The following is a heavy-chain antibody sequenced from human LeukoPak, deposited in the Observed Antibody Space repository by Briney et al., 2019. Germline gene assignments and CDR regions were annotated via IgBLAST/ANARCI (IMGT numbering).Heavy chain of an antibody. D-gene: IGHD3-10*01. V-gene: IGHV4-34*01. Sequence: PSETLSLTCAVYGGSLSGYYWSWIRQPPEKGLEWIGEINHSGSTSYNPSLKSRVTISVDTSKNQFSLKLTSVTAADTAVFYCARHKTGARGFDIWGQGTMVTVSP. J-gene: IGHJ3*02. CDR3: ARHKTGARGFDI. CDR1: GGSLSGYY. CDR2: INHSGST.